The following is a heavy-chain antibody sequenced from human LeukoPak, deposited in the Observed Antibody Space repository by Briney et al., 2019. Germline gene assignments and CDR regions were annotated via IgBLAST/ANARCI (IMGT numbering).Heavy chain of an antibody. V-gene: IGHV4-59*08. D-gene: IGHD5/OR15-5a*01. CDR1: GGSISTYY. J-gene: IGHJ3*01. CDR2: IYNSGST. Sequence: SETLSLTCTVAGGSISTYYWSWIRQPPGKGLEWIGNIYNSGSTNYNPSLKSRVTMSADTAKNHFSLKLSSVTAADTAMYYCAVNSTKHAFDFWGQGTMVTVSS. CDR3: AVNSTKHAFDF.